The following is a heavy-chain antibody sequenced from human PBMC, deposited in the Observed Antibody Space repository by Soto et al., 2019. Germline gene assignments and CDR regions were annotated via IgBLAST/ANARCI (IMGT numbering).Heavy chain of an antibody. V-gene: IGHV4-34*01. J-gene: IGHJ4*02. CDR2: INPTGGT. D-gene: IGHD1-1*01. CDR1: GGSFSGYY. CDR3: ARTRATPASRNLDY. Sequence: QVQLQQWGAGLLKPSETLSLTCAVYGGSFSGYYWSWVRQSPGKGLEWIGEINPTGGTNYNPSLKSRVTISVDTSEYQFSLQLSTVTAADTAVYYCARTRATPASRNLDYWGQGTLVTVSS.